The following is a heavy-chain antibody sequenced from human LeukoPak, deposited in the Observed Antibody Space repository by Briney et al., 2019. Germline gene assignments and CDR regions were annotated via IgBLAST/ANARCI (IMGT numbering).Heavy chain of an antibody. Sequence: SETLSLTCTVSGYSISSGYYWGWIRQPPGKGLEWIGSINHSGSTNYNPSLKSRVTISVDTSKNQFSLKLSSVTAADTAVYYCARGLSSSWYGGWFDPWGQGTLVTVSS. D-gene: IGHD6-13*01. V-gene: IGHV4-38-2*02. CDR3: ARGLSSSWYGGWFDP. CDR2: INHSGST. J-gene: IGHJ5*02. CDR1: GYSISSGYY.